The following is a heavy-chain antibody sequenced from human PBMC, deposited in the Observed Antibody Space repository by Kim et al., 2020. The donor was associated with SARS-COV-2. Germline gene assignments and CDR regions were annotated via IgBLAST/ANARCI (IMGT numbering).Heavy chain of an antibody. Sequence: DADSGNARFTISKDNAKNTVYLQMSRLSAEDTAVYYCARDSGRIVDYWGQGTLVTVSS. V-gene: IGHV3-74*01. D-gene: IGHD3-10*01. J-gene: IGHJ4*02. CDR3: ARDSGRIVDY.